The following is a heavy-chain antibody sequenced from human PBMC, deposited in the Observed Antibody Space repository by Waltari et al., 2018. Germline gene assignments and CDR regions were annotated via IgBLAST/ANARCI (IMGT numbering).Heavy chain of an antibody. D-gene: IGHD5-12*01. J-gene: IGHJ4*02. CDR1: GGTFSSYA. V-gene: IGHV1-69*04. Sequence: QVQLVQSGAEVKKPGSSVKVSCKASGGTFSSYAISWVRQAPGQGLEWMGRIIPILGIANYAQKFQGRVTITADKSTSTAYMELSSLRSEDTAVYYCASSYSGPLDYYVDYWGQGTLVTVSS. CDR3: ASSYSGPLDYYVDY. CDR2: IIPILGIA.